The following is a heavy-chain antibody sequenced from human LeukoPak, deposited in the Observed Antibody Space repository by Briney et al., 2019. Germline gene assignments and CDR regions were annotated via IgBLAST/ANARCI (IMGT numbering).Heavy chain of an antibody. D-gene: IGHD6-13*01. CDR1: GFTVSSNY. V-gene: IGHV3-21*01. Sequence: GGSLRLSCAASGFTVSSNYMNWVRQAPGKGLEWVSSISSSSSYICYADSVKGRFTISRDNAKNSLYLQMNSLRAEDTAVYYCARSGSAADLVGNWFDPWGQGTLVTVSS. CDR2: ISSSSSYI. CDR3: ARSGSAADLVGNWFDP. J-gene: IGHJ5*02.